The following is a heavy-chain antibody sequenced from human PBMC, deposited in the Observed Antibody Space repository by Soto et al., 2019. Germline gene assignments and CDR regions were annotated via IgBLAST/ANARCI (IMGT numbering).Heavy chain of an antibody. V-gene: IGHV4-31*03. Sequence: NPSETLSLTCTVSGGSISSGGYYWSWIRQHPGKGLEWIGYIYYSGSTYYNPSLKSRVTISVDTSKNQFSLKLSSVTAADTAVYYCARECIAAAGTGNWFDSWGQGTLVTVSS. CDR1: GGSISSGGYY. CDR3: ARECIAAAGTGNWFDS. D-gene: IGHD6-13*01. CDR2: IYYSGST. J-gene: IGHJ5*01.